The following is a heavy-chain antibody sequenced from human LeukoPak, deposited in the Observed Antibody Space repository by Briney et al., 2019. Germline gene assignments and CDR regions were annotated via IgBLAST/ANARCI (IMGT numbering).Heavy chain of an antibody. V-gene: IGHV3-30*02. J-gene: IGHJ4*02. Sequence: PGGSPRLSCAASGFTFSSYGMHWVRQAPGKGLEWVAFIRYDGSNKYYADSVKGRFTISRDNSKNTLYLQMDSLRGDDTGVYYCVRDGRQNCSRSDCYPLSNWGQGTLVTVSS. D-gene: IGHD2-21*02. CDR3: VRDGRQNCSRSDCYPLSN. CDR2: IRYDGSNK. CDR1: GFTFSSYG.